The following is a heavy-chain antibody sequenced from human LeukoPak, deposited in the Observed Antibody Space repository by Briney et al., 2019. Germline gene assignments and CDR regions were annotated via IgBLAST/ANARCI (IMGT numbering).Heavy chain of an antibody. J-gene: IGHJ4*02. Sequence: GASVKVSCKASGGTFSSYAISWVRQAPGQGLEWMGGIIPIFGTANYAQKFQGRVTITTDESTSTAYMEPSSLRSEDTAVYYCARGIVEMATIGSFDYWGQGTLVTVSS. CDR2: IIPIFGTA. CDR3: ARGIVEMATIGSFDY. V-gene: IGHV1-69*05. D-gene: IGHD5-24*01. CDR1: GGTFSSYA.